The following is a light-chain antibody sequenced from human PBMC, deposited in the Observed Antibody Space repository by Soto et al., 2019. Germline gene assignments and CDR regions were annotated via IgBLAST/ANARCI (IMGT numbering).Light chain of an antibody. V-gene: IGKV1-5*01. J-gene: IGKJ5*01. Sequence: DIQITQSPSTPSASVGDRVTITCRASQSISSWLAWYPHKPGKAPKFLIYDASSLESGVPSRFSGSGAGTDFTLTISSLKPEDVSTDYCQQYNSYTITFGQGTRLEIK. CDR3: QQYNSYTIT. CDR2: DAS. CDR1: QSISSW.